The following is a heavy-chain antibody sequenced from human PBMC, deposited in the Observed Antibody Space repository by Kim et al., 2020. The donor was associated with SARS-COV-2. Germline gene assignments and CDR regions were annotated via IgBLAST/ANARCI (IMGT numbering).Heavy chain of an antibody. Sequence: ASVKVSCKASGYTFTSYDINWVRQATGQGLEWMGWMNPNSGNTGYAQKFQGRVTMTRNTSISTAYMELSSLRSEDTAVYYCARGQGSSWYRGRYYYGMDVWGQGTTVTVSS. V-gene: IGHV1-8*01. J-gene: IGHJ6*02. CDR3: ARGQGSSWYRGRYYYGMDV. CDR2: MNPNSGNT. CDR1: GYTFTSYD. D-gene: IGHD6-13*01.